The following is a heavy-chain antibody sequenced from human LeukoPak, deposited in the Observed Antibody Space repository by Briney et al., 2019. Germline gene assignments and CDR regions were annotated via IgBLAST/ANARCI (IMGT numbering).Heavy chain of an antibody. V-gene: IGHV3-30*03. Sequence: GGSLRLSCAASGFTFSSYGMHWVRQAPGKGLEWVAVISYDGSNKYYADSVKGRFTISRDNSKNTLYLQMNSLRAEDTAVYYCARDLESSSGYYVNDIWGQGTMVTVSS. CDR3: ARDLESSSGYYVNDI. J-gene: IGHJ3*02. CDR2: ISYDGSNK. D-gene: IGHD3-22*01. CDR1: GFTFSSYG.